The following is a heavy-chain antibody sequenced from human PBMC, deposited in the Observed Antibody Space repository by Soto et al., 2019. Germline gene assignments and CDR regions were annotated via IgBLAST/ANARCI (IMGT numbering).Heavy chain of an antibody. CDR1: GFTFSSYG. CDR3: VSDRGYGHASVPYS. V-gene: IGHV3-30*03. J-gene: IGHJ4*02. D-gene: IGHD5-18*01. CDR2: ISYDGGRQ. Sequence: QAQLVESGGGVVQPGRSLRLSCAASGFTFSSYGMHWVRQAPGTGLEWVAVISYDGGRQHYADSVKGRFTISRDNSKNMVILQMNSLRAEDTAVYYCVSDRGYGHASVPYSWGQGTLVSVSS.